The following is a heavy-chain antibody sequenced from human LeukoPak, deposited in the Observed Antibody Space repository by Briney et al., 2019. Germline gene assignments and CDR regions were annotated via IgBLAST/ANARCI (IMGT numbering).Heavy chain of an antibody. J-gene: IGHJ5*02. D-gene: IGHD1-26*01. CDR1: GFTFSDYY. Sequence: AGGSLRLSCAASGFTFSDYYMSWIRQAPGKGLEWVSYISSSGSTIYYADSVKGRFTISRDNAKNSLYLQMNSLRAEDTAVYYCARKVYSGSYLIWFDPWGQGTLVTVSS. V-gene: IGHV3-11*01. CDR2: ISSSGSTI. CDR3: ARKVYSGSYLIWFDP.